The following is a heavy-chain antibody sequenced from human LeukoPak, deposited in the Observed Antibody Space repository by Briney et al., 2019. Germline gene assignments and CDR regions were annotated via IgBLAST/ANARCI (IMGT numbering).Heavy chain of an antibody. Sequence: PSETLSLTCTVSGGSISSSSYYWGWIRQPPGKGLEWIGSIYYSGSTYYNPSLKSRVTISVDTSKNQFSLKLSSVTAADTAVYYCARELGPVRLFDYWGQGTLVTVSS. D-gene: IGHD7-27*01. J-gene: IGHJ4*02. CDR1: GGSISSSSYY. CDR2: IYYSGST. CDR3: ARELGPVRLFDY. V-gene: IGHV4-39*02.